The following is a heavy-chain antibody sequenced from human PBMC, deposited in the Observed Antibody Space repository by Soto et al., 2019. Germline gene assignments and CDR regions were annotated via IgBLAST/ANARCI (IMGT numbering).Heavy chain of an antibody. CDR2: IHDSGTT. Sequence: QVQLQESGPGLVKPSETLSLTCSVSGDSMTSSGWWTWVRQSPGKGLEWVGDIHDSGTTNFNPSLKSRITIPSDKSKNQFSLQLPSVTAADTAMYYGATRTTTGASWGQGILVTVSS. J-gene: IGHJ5*02. CDR1: GDSMTSSGW. V-gene: IGHV4-4*02. CDR3: ATRTTTGAS. D-gene: IGHD1-7*01.